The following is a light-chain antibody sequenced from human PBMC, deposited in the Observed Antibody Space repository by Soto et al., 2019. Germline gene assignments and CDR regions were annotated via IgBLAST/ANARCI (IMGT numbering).Light chain of an antibody. CDR2: DVG. V-gene: IGLV2-14*01. CDR3: SSYIDDSTPVV. J-gene: IGLJ2*01. Sequence: QSALTQPASVSGSPGQSITISCTGASRDVGGYDYVSWYKLYPGKAPKLIIYDVGRRPSGVSNRFSGSKSANTASLSISGLHPEDEADYYCSSYIDDSTPVVFGGGTKVTVL. CDR1: SRDVGGYDY.